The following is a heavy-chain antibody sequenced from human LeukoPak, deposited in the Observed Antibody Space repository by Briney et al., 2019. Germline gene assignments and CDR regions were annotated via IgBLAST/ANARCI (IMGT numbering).Heavy chain of an antibody. V-gene: IGHV3-13*01. D-gene: IGHD6-19*01. Sequence: GGSLRLSCVAAGFTFSSYDMHWVRQATGKGLEWVSAIGKAGDTYYLGSVKGRFTISRENAKNSLYLQMNSLRAGDTAVYYCVRDPSGWGMDVWGQGTTVTVSS. CDR1: GFTFSSYD. J-gene: IGHJ6*02. CDR2: IGKAGDT. CDR3: VRDPSGWGMDV.